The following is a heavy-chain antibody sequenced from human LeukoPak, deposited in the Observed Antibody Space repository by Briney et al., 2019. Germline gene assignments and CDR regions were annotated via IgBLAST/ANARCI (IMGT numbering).Heavy chain of an antibody. D-gene: IGHD6-6*01. Sequence: SETLSLTCTVSGASISSGGYYWSWIRQPAGKGLEWIGRMYTSGITNYNPSLESRVTISLDTSENQFPLKLSSVTAADTAVYYCARGAALYYFDWWGQGTLVTVSS. V-gene: IGHV4-61*02. CDR3: ARGAALYYFDW. CDR1: GASISSGGYY. CDR2: MYTSGIT. J-gene: IGHJ4*02.